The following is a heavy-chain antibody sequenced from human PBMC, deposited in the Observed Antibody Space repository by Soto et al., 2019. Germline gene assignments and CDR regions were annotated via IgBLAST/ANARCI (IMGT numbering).Heavy chain of an antibody. CDR1: GGTFSSYT. CDR2: IIPILGIA. Sequence: QVQLVQSGAEVKKPGSSVKVSCKASGGTFSSYTISWVRQAPGQGLEWMGRIIPILGIANYAQKFQGRVTNTADNATSTAYMELSSLRSEDTAVYYCARDVGSRSYSSSTGDYWGQGTVVTVSA. D-gene: IGHD1-26*01. J-gene: IGHJ4*02. V-gene: IGHV1-69*08. CDR3: ARDVGSRSYSSSTGDY.